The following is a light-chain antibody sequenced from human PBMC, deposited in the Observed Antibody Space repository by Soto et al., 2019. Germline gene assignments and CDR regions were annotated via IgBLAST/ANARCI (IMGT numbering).Light chain of an antibody. CDR1: QILSSTY. J-gene: IGKJ2*01. CDR3: QQYVSSLGVYT. Sequence: EFVLTQSPATLSLSPGEGATLSCRASQILSSTYLAWYQQKRGRAPRLLIHATSSRATGIPDRFSGSGSGTDFTRTISRLEPEDFAVYYCQQYVSSLGVYTYGQGTKLEI. V-gene: IGKV3-20*01. CDR2: ATS.